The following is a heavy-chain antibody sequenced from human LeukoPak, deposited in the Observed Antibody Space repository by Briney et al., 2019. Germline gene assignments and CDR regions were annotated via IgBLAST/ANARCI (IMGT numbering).Heavy chain of an antibody. CDR2: INPSGGST. D-gene: IGHD2-15*01. J-gene: IGHJ4*02. CDR3: ARRPKGGYFDY. CDR1: GYTFTSYY. V-gene: IGHV1-46*01. Sequence: GSVKVSCKASGYTFTSYYMHWVRQAPGQGLEWMGIINPSGGSTSYAQKFQGRVTMTRDTSTSTVYMELSSLRSEDTAVYYCARRPKGGYFDYWGQGTLVTVSS.